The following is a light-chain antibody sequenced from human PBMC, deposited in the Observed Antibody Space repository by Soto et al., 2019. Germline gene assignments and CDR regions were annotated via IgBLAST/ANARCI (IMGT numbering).Light chain of an antibody. CDR1: QRVGSPY. CDR3: QQYGTSPGT. CDR2: GAS. J-gene: IGKJ2*01. Sequence: EIVLTQSPGTLSLSPGERATLSCRAIQRVGSPYLAWYQQKPGQAPRLLIYGASSRATGIPDRFSGSGSGTDFTLTITRLEPEDFAVFYCQQYGTSPGTFGQGTKLEIK. V-gene: IGKV3-20*01.